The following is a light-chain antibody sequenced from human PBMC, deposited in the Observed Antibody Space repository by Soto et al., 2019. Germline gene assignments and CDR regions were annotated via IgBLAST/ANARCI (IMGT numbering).Light chain of an antibody. CDR1: RSVLYSSNNKNY. V-gene: IGKV4-1*01. CDR2: WAS. CDR3: QHYYSTPLT. J-gene: IGKJ4*01. Sequence: DIVMTQSPDSLAVSLGERATINCKSSRSVLYSSNNKNYLAWYQQKPGQPPKLLISWASTRESGVPDRFSGSGSGADFTLTISSLQAEDVAVYYCQHYYSTPLTFGGGTKVEIK.